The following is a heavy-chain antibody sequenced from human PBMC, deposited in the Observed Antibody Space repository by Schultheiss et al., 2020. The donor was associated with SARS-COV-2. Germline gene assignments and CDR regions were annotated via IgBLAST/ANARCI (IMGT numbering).Heavy chain of an antibody. D-gene: IGHD2-15*01. CDR1: GFTFRTYA. CDR3: ARDLYSSGGSCYAY. V-gene: IGHV3-30*01. Sequence: GGSLRLSCAASGFTFRTYAMHWVRQAPGKGLEWVAVISYDGSDKYYADSVKGRFTISRDNSKNTLYLQMNSLRAEDTAVYYCARDLYSSGGSCYAYWGQGTLVTVSS. J-gene: IGHJ4*02. CDR2: ISYDGSDK.